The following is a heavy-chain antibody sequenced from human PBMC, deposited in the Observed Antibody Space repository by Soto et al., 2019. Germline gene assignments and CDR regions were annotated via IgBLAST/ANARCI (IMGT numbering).Heavy chain of an antibody. Sequence: TVFYGNIGNFDWRCIMKQQRKGLEWIGASYDTGNTNYNPSLESRVSISIDTSKNQLSLRLTSVTAADTVMYYCARKTRASTTTYSWFEPWGQGTLDIVSS. D-gene: IGHD4-4*01. CDR2: SYDTGNT. CDR1: YGNIGNFD. J-gene: IGHJ5*02. CDR3: ARKTRASTTTYSWFEP. V-gene: IGHV4-59*01.